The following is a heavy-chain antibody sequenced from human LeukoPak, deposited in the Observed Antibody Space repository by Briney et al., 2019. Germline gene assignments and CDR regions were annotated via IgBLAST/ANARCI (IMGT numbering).Heavy chain of an antibody. CDR1: GGSFSGYY. J-gene: IGHJ5*02. CDR2: INHSGST. Sequence: SETLSLTCAVYGGSFSGYYWSWIRQPPGKGLEWIGEINHSGSTNYNPSLKSRVTISVDTSKNQFSLKLSSVTAADTAVYYCARVLPYHRRVGDGYNRRWFDPWGQGTLVTVSS. D-gene: IGHD5-24*01. V-gene: IGHV4-34*01. CDR3: ARVLPYHRRVGDGYNRRWFDP.